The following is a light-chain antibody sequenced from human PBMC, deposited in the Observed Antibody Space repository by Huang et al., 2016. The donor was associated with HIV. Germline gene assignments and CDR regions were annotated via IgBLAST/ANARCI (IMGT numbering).Light chain of an antibody. V-gene: IGKV3-15*01. J-gene: IGKJ4*01. CDR2: GAS. Sequence: EIVMTQSPATLSVYPGERATLSCRATQSVGSNFACYQQKPGQAPRLLRYGASTRATGIPARFSGGGSGTEFTLTISSPQSEDYAVYYCQQYNDWPLNFGGGTKVEIK. CDR1: QSVGSN. CDR3: QQYNDWPLN.